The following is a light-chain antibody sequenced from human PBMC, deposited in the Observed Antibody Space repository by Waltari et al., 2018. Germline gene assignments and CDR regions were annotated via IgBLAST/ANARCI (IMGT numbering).Light chain of an antibody. CDR1: QDISNY. CDR2: DAS. Sequence: DSQLTQSPSSLSASVGYRVTITCQPSQDISNYLNWYQQKPGKPPKLLIYDASNLETGVPSRFSGGGAGTDFTFTISSLQAEDIATYYCQQYLNQLTFGGGTKVEI. V-gene: IGKV1-33*01. CDR3: QQYLNQLT. J-gene: IGKJ4*01.